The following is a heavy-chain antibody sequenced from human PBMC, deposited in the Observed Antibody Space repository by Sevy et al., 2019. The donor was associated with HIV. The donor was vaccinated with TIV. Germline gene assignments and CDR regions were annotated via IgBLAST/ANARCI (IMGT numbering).Heavy chain of an antibody. CDR2: ISSSSNYI. J-gene: IGHJ4*02. CDR1: GFTFSSYS. CDR3: ARDKSDYDLDFDY. D-gene: IGHD4-17*01. V-gene: IGHV3-21*01. Sequence: GGSLRLSCAASGFTFSSYSMNWVRQAPGKGLEWVSFISSSSNYIYYADSVKGRFTISRDNAKNSLYLQMNSLRAEDTAVYYCARDKSDYDLDFDYWGQGTLVTVSS.